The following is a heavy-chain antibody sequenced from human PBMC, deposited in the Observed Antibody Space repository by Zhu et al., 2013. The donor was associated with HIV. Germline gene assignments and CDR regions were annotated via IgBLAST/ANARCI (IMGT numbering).Heavy chain of an antibody. Sequence: QVQLQESGPGLLRPSQTLSLTCTVSGGSVNSGGNYWSWIRQPPGKGLEWIGYISHSGNTYYNPSLKTRVTISVDTSKNQFSLKLSSVTAADTAVYYCARDRGDSYGLGWRYYFDYWGQGTLVTVSS. CDR3: ARDRGDSYGLGWRYYFDY. CDR1: GGSVNSGGNY. J-gene: IGHJ4*02. D-gene: IGHD5-18*01. CDR2: ISHSGNT. V-gene: IGHV4-30-4*01.